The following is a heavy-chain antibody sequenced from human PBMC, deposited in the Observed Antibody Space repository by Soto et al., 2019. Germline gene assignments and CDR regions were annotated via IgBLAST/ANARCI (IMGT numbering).Heavy chain of an antibody. D-gene: IGHD5-12*01. Sequence: QVQLVQSGAEVRQPASSVKVSCKTSGGTFSSYAISWVRQAPGQGLEWMGGIVPIVDTSTYAQKFQGRVTIAADESKSTVYVELSSLRADDTAVYYCVRVVASPGYPGDWGQGTLVTVSS. CDR2: IVPIVDTS. CDR1: GGTFSSYA. J-gene: IGHJ4*02. CDR3: VRVVASPGYPGD. V-gene: IGHV1-69*12.